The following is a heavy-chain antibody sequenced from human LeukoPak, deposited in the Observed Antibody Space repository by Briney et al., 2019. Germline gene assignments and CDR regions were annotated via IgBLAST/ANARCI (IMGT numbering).Heavy chain of an antibody. Sequence: PETLSLTCTVSGGSISSYYWGWIRQPPGKGLEWIGSIYYSGSTYYNPSLKSRVTISVDTSKNQFSLKLSSVTAADTAVYYCARDRGSSSWYLGGWFDPWGQGTLVTVSS. CDR2: IYYSGST. CDR3: ARDRGSSSWYLGGWFDP. V-gene: IGHV4-39*07. CDR1: GGSISSYY. J-gene: IGHJ5*02. D-gene: IGHD6-13*01.